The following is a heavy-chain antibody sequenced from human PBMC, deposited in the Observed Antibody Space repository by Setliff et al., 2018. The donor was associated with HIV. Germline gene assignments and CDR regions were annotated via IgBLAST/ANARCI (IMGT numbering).Heavy chain of an antibody. D-gene: IGHD3-16*01. CDR2: IDWDDNK. CDR1: GFSLTSTSMC. CDR3: ARGRGMSYYYYYMDV. J-gene: IGHJ6*03. V-gene: IGHV2-70*11. Sequence: LVNPTQTLTLTCTFSGFSLTSTSMCVSWIRQPPGEALEWLGRIDWDDNKYYSESLRSRLTISKDTSKNQVVLTMTNMDPVNTATYFCARGRGMSYYYYYMDVWGKGTTVTVSS.